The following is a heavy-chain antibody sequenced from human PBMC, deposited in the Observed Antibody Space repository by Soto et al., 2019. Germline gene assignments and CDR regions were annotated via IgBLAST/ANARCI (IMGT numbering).Heavy chain of an antibody. D-gene: IGHD6-13*01. CDR3: ARGNPNIAGAGRMRGIFDY. V-gene: IGHV4-31*03. Sequence: VQLQESGPGLVKPSQTLSLTGTVSGGSISSGDYYWSWIRQHPGKGLQWLGYIYYSGSTYYNPSLKIRVTISVDTAKNQFSLKLSSVTAADTAVYYCARGNPNIAGAGRMRGIFDYWGQGTLVSVSS. CDR2: IYYSGST. J-gene: IGHJ4*02. CDR1: GGSISSGDYY.